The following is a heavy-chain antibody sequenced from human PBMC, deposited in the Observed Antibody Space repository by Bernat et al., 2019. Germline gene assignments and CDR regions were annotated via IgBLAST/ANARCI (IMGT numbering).Heavy chain of an antibody. V-gene: IGHV3-23*04. CDR1: GFSFSSYA. J-gene: IGHJ4*02. Sequence: EVQLVESGGGLVQPGGSLRLSCAASGFSFSSYAMNWVRQAPGRGLEWVSVISGSGYTTNYADSVKGRFTISRDNSKDTLYMQLNSLRADDTAVYYCAKDGVWLGGSDYWGQGTLVTVSS. CDR3: AKDGVWLGGSDY. CDR2: ISGSGYTT. D-gene: IGHD3-16*01.